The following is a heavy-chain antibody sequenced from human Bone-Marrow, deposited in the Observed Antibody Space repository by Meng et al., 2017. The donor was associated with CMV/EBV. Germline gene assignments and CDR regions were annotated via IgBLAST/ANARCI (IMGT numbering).Heavy chain of an antibody. CDR3: ARNGVWFLSL. J-gene: IGHJ2*01. V-gene: IGHV4-34*01. Sequence: QVQLQQWGAGLLKPPETLSPPCGLHGGSFGYAYWNWLRQTPGKGLEWIXEINHSGRTNYNPSVNRPFSISIDTSKNQFFLTLNSVTAADTAVYYCARNGVWFLSLWGRGTLVTVS. D-gene: IGHD2-8*01. CDR1: GGSFGYAY. CDR2: INHSGRT.